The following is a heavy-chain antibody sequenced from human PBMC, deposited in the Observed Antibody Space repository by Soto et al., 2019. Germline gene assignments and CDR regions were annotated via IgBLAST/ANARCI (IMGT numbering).Heavy chain of an antibody. Sequence: PGGSLRLSCSASGFTFSSYAMHWVRQAPGKGLEYVSAISSNGGSTYYADSVKGRFTISRDNSKNTLYLQMSSLRAEDTAVYYCVRSQRFLEWPNNLYYYGMDVWGQGTTVTVSS. CDR1: GFTFSSYA. J-gene: IGHJ6*02. D-gene: IGHD3-3*01. CDR3: VRSQRFLEWPNNLYYYGMDV. CDR2: ISSNGGST. V-gene: IGHV3-64D*08.